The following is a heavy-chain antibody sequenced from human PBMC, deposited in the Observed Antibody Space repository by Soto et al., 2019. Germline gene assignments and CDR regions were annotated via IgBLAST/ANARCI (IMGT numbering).Heavy chain of an antibody. CDR3: ARVGGVGAPPGADF. Sequence: SVKVSCKASGGIFSSYAISWLRQAPGQGLEWMGAVIPILGQAYYAQNFQDRVTITADESTRTAYMDLISLRSDDTAVYFCARVGGVGAPPGADFWGQGTLVTVSS. J-gene: IGHJ4*02. CDR2: VIPILGQA. D-gene: IGHD1-26*01. CDR1: GGIFSSYA. V-gene: IGHV1-69*13.